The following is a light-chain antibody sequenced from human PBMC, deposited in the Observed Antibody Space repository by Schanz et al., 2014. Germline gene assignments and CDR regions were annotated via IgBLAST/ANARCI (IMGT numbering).Light chain of an antibody. CDR1: SSDVGGYNF. Sequence: QFALTQPPSASGSPGQSVTISCTGTSSDVGGYNFVSWYQQHPGKAPKLMIYEVSNRPSGVPDRFSGSKSGNTASLTVSGLQAEDEADYYCTSYAGSNNFGVFGTGTKLTVL. J-gene: IGLJ1*01. CDR2: EVS. V-gene: IGLV2-8*01. CDR3: TSYAGSNNFGV.